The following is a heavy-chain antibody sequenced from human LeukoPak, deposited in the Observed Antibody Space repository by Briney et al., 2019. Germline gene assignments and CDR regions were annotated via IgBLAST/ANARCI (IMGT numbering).Heavy chain of an antibody. Sequence: SETLSLTCIVSGGSISSDYWSWIRQPPGMGLEWIGYIHYSGSTSYNPSLKSRVTISVDTSKNQFSLKLTSVTAADTALYYCARKNAFDIWSQGTVVTVSS. J-gene: IGHJ3*02. CDR3: ARKNAFDI. CDR1: GGSISSDY. V-gene: IGHV4-59*01. CDR2: IHYSGST.